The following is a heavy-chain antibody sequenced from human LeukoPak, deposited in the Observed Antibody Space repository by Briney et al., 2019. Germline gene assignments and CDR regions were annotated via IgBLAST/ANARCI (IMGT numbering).Heavy chain of an antibody. Sequence: PSETLSLTRTVSGGSISSYYWSWIRQPPGQGLEGIGYIYYSGSTNYNPSLKSRVTISIDTSKNQFSLRLSSVTAADTAIYYCARTLLPAARGAFDIWGQGTMVTVPS. V-gene: IGHV4-59*12. J-gene: IGHJ3*02. D-gene: IGHD2-2*01. CDR1: GGSISSYY. CDR3: ARTLLPAARGAFDI. CDR2: IYYSGST.